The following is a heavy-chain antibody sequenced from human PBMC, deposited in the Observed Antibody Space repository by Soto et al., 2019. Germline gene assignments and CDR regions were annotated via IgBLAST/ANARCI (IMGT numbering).Heavy chain of an antibody. CDR2: IWYDGSNK. V-gene: IGHV3-33*01. Sequence: QVQLVESGGGVVQPGRSLRLSCAASGFTFSSYGMHWVRHAPGKGLEWVAVIWYDGSNKYYADSVKGRFTISRDNSKNTLYLQMNSLRAEDTAVYYCARSRTVVTYLDDYWGQGTLVTVSS. CDR1: GFTFSSYG. CDR3: ARSRTVVTYLDDY. J-gene: IGHJ4*02. D-gene: IGHD2-15*01.